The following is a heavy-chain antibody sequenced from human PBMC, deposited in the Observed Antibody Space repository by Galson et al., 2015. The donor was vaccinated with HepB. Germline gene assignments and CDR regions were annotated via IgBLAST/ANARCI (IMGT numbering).Heavy chain of an antibody. V-gene: IGHV1-18*01. CDR1: GYTFTSYG. Sequence: SVKVSCKASGYTFTSYGISWVRQAPGQGLEWMGWISAYNGNTNYAQKLQGRVTMTTDTSTSTAYMELRSLRSDDTAVYYCARAPDFWSGYYGRYFQHWGQGTLVTVSS. CDR2: ISAYNGNT. J-gene: IGHJ1*01. CDR3: ARAPDFWSGYYGRYFQH. D-gene: IGHD3-3*01.